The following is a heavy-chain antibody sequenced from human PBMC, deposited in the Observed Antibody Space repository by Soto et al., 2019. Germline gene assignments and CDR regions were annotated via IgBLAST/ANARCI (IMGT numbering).Heavy chain of an antibody. D-gene: IGHD3-10*01. V-gene: IGHV1-69*01. CDR3: ASLHSFYYGSGYGMDV. CDR2: LIPIFGTT. J-gene: IGHJ6*02. Sequence: QVQLVQSGTEVKKPGSSVKVCCKASGGTFRSNAISWVRQAPGQGLEWMGGLIPIFGTTNYAQKFQGRVTITADESASTAYMELSSLRSDDTAVYYCASLHSFYYGSGYGMDVWGQGTTVTVSS. CDR1: GGTFRSNA.